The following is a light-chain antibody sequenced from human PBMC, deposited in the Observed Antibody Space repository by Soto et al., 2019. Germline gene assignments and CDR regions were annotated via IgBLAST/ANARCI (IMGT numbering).Light chain of an antibody. Sequence: QSALTQPASVSGSPGQSITIFCTGTSSDVGGYNYVSWYQQHPGKAPKLMIYDVSNRPSGVSNRFSGSKSGNTASLTISGLQTEDEADYYCSSCTSAGTRVFGTGTKVTVL. CDR3: SSCTSAGTRV. V-gene: IGLV2-14*03. CDR1: SSDVGGYNY. CDR2: DVS. J-gene: IGLJ1*01.